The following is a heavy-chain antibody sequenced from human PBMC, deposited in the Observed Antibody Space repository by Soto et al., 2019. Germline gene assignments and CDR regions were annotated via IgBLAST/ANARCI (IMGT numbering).Heavy chain of an antibody. Sequence: QVQVVESGGGVVHPEKSLRLSCAASGFTFSNFGMHWVRQAPGKGLEWVAVISNDGTSENYAQSVKGRFTISRDNSKNTLYLQMNSLRAEYTAVYYCAGGSGSYYVWGQGTLVTVSS. V-gene: IGHV3-30*03. J-gene: IGHJ4*02. CDR2: ISNDGTSE. CDR3: AGGSGSYYV. D-gene: IGHD1-26*01. CDR1: GFTFSNFG.